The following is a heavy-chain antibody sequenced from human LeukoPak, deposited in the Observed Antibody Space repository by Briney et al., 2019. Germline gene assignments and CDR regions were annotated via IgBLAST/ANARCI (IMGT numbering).Heavy chain of an antibody. CDR2: FNPENANT. V-gene: IGHV1-18*01. CDR1: GYSFVGYG. CDR3: AREHGSSWDQFDY. J-gene: IGHJ4*02. Sequence: ASVKVSCKASGYSFVGYGITWVRQAPGHGLEWMGWFNPENANTNYAQKVQGRVTMTADTSTSTSYMELRSLRSDDTAVYYCAREHGSSWDQFDYWGQGTLVTVSS. D-gene: IGHD6-13*01.